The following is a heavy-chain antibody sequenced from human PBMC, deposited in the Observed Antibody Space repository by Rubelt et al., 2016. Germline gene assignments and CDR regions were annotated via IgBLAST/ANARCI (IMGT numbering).Heavy chain of an antibody. CDR3: ADLPGV. CDR2: INHSGST. Sequence: QVRLQQWGAGLLKSSETLSLTCVVSGGSFSGYYWNWLRQPPGKGLEWSGEINHSGSTYYNPSLKSRVTISVDTSKNQFTLKVSSVTAADTAVYYCADLPGVWGKGTTVTVSS. J-gene: IGHJ6*04. V-gene: IGHV4-34*01. CDR1: GGSFSGYY.